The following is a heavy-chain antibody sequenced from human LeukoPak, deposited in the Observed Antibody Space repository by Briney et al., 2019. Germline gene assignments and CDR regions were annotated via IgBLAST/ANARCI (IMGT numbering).Heavy chain of an antibody. CDR1: GFTFDDYA. V-gene: IGHV3-43*02. J-gene: IGHJ4*02. CDR2: ISGDGGST. Sequence: GGSLRLSCAASGFTFDDYAMHWVRQAPGKGLEWVSLISGDGGSTYYADSVKGRFTISRDNSKNSPYLQMNSLRTEDTALYYCAKDYTDYYDSSGLLSGYWGQGTLVTVSS. D-gene: IGHD3-22*01. CDR3: AKDYTDYYDSSGLLSGY.